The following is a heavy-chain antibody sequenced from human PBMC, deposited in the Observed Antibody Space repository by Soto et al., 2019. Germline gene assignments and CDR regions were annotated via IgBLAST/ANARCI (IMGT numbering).Heavy chain of an antibody. CDR3: VCGGNRFVY. Sequence: EVQLVESGGGLVQPGRSLRLSCAASEFTFSKYWMPWVRQSPGKGLEWVANISQDGSERYYVDSVRGRFTISRDNAKNSLYLQLNSQRAEDTSVYYCVCGGNRFVYWGQGTLVTVSP. CDR2: ISQDGSER. D-gene: IGHD3-16*01. CDR1: EFTFSKYW. V-gene: IGHV3-7*01. J-gene: IGHJ4*02.